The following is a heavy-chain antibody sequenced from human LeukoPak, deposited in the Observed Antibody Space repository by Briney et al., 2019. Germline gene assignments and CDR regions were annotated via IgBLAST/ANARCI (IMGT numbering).Heavy chain of an antibody. CDR3: AREVVVVPAAMGWYYYYGMDV. CDR2: IKQDGSEK. V-gene: IGHV3-7*03. J-gene: IGHJ6*02. D-gene: IGHD2-2*01. CDR1: GFTFSSYW. Sequence: GGSLRLSCAASGFTFSSYWMSWVRQAPGKGLEWVANIKQDGSEKYYVDSVKGRFTISRDNAKNSLYLQMNSLRAEDTAVYYCAREVVVVPAAMGWYYYYGMDVWGQGTTVTVSS.